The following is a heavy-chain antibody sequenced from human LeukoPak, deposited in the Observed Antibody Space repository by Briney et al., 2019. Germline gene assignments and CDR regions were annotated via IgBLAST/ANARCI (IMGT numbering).Heavy chain of an antibody. D-gene: IGHD2-21*02. J-gene: IGHJ4*02. Sequence: GGSLRLSCVASGFTFSNYALTWIRQAPGKGLEWVSAISGSAGSTHYADSVKGRFTISRDNSKNTLYLQMNSLRAEDTAVYYCAKGDYYFDYWGQGTLVTVSS. V-gene: IGHV3-23*01. CDR3: AKGDYYFDY. CDR2: ISGSAGST. CDR1: GFTFSNYA.